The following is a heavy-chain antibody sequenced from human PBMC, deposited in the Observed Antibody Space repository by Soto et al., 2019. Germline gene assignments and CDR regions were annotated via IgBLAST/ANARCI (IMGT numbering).Heavy chain of an antibody. CDR3: AHRQPFDSSGYYWFDP. Sequence: SGPTLVNPTQTLTLTCTFSGFSLSTSGVGVGWIRQPPGKALEWLALIYWDDDKRYSPSLKSRLTITKDTSKNQVVLTMTNMDPVDTATYYCAHRQPFDSSGYYWFDPRGQGTLVTVSS. D-gene: IGHD3-22*01. J-gene: IGHJ5*02. CDR2: IYWDDDK. V-gene: IGHV2-5*02. CDR1: GFSLSTSGVG.